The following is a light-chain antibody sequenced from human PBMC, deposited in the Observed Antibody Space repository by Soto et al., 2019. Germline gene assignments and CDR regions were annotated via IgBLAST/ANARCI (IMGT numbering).Light chain of an antibody. CDR3: SSYTSSSTYV. Sequence: QSALTQPASVSGSPGQSITISCTGTSSDVGGYNDVSWYQQHPGKAPEFMIYDVSNRPSGVSNRFSGSKSGNTASLTISGLQAEDEADYYCSSYTSSSTYVFGTGTKFTVL. CDR1: SSDVGGYND. J-gene: IGLJ1*01. V-gene: IGLV2-14*01. CDR2: DVS.